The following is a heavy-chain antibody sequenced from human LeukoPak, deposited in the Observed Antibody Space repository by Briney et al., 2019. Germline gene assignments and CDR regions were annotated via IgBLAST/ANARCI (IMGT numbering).Heavy chain of an antibody. V-gene: IGHV1-69*04. CDR3: AMELPSFPFDY. CDR2: IIPILGIA. CDR1: GGTFSSYA. Sequence: SVKVSCKASGGTFSSYAISWVRQAPGQGLEWMGRIIPILGIANYAQKFQGRVTITADKSTSTAYMELSSLRSEDTAVYYCAMELPSFPFDYWGQGTLVTVSS. D-gene: IGHD1-26*01. J-gene: IGHJ4*02.